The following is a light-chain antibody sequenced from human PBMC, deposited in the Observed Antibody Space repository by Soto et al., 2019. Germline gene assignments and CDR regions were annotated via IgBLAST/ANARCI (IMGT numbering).Light chain of an antibody. CDR3: QQYNNWPPWT. CDR2: GAS. J-gene: IGKJ1*01. CDR1: QSVSSN. Sequence: EIVMTQSPATLSVSPGERATLSCRASQSVSSNLAWYQQKPGQAPRLLIDGASTRATGIPARFSGRGSGTEFTLAISTLQSEDFAVYYCQQYNNWPPWTFGQGTKVVIK. V-gene: IGKV3-15*01.